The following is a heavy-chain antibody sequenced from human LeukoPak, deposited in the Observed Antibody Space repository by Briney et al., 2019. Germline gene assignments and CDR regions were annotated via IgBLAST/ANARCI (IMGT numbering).Heavy chain of an antibody. Sequence: GGSLRLSCVASGFTFDAYSMSWVRQAAGVGLEYVSGISWNANKIGYADSVKGRFTISRDHAKNSLCLQMNSLRAEHAALYVCALLVNGELRPKVYFDYLRQGRLVGVRS. D-gene: IGHD1-7*01. CDR3: ALLVNGELRPKVYFDY. V-gene: IGHV3-20*01. J-gene: IGHJ4*02. CDR1: GFTFDAYS. CDR2: ISWNANKI.